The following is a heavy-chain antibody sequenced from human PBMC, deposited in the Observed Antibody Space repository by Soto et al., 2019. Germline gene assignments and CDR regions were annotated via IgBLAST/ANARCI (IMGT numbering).Heavy chain of an antibody. CDR1: GGSISSYY. Sequence: SETLSLTCTVSGGSISSYYWSWIRQPSGKGLEWIGFIYYSGSTNYNPSLKSRVTISVDTSKDQFSLKLTSLTAADTAVYYCGRGSVVDTTLYYFDYWGQGTLVTVSS. CDR3: GRGSVVDTTLYYFDY. CDR2: IYYSGST. D-gene: IGHD2-15*01. V-gene: IGHV4-59*01. J-gene: IGHJ4*02.